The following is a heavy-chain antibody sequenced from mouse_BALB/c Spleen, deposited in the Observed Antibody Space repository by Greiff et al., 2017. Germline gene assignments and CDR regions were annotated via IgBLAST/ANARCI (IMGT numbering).Heavy chain of an antibody. D-gene: IGHD1-2*01. V-gene: IGHV1-77*01. CDR3: ARGRTASYYAMDY. Sequence: VKLMESGAELARPGASVKLSCKASGYTFTDYYINWVKQRTGQGLEWIGEIYPGSGNTYYNEKFKGKATLTADKSSSTAYMQLSSLTSEDSAVYFCARGRTASYYAMDYWGQGTSVTVSS. CDR2: IYPGSGNT. CDR1: GYTFTDYY. J-gene: IGHJ4*01.